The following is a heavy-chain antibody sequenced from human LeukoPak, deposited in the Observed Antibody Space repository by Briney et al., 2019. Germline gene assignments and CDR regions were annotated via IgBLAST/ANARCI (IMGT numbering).Heavy chain of an antibody. CDR2: INHSGST. V-gene: IGHV4-34*01. CDR3: AGNFGVVTRRGARFDP. Sequence: SETLSLTCAVYGGSFSGYYWSWIRQPPGKGLEWIGEINHSGSTNYNPSLKSRVTISVDTSKNQFSLKLSSVTAADTAVYYCAGNFGVVTRRGARFDPWGQGTLVTVSS. D-gene: IGHD3-3*01. J-gene: IGHJ5*02. CDR1: GGSFSGYY.